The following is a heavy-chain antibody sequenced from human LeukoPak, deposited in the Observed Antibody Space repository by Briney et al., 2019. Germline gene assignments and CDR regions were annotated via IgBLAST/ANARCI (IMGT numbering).Heavy chain of an antibody. CDR2: INPNSGGT. J-gene: IGHJ6*03. CDR3: ARDSATSGQHYYYYYYMDV. V-gene: IGHV1-2*02. D-gene: IGHD6-19*01. Sequence: ASVKVSCKASGYTFTGYYMHWVRQAPGQGLEWMGWINPNSGGTNYAQKFQGRVTMTRDTSISTAYMELSRLRSDDTAVYYCARDSATSGQHYYYYYYMDVWGKGTAVTVSS. CDR1: GYTFTGYY.